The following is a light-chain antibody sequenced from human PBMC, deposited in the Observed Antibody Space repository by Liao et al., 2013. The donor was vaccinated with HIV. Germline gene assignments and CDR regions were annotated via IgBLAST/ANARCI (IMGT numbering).Light chain of an antibody. Sequence: SYELTQSPSMSVSPGQTARITCSGDVLAKQYGYWYQQKPGQAPVLLIYHASDRPSGIPERFSGSNSGNTATLTITGTQALDEADYYCQTWDSSTVVFGGGTKLTVL. V-gene: IGLV3-1*01. CDR3: QTWDSSTVV. CDR2: HAS. CDR1: VLAKQY. J-gene: IGLJ3*02.